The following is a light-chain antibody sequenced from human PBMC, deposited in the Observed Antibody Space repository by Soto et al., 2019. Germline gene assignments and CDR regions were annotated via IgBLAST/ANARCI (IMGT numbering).Light chain of an antibody. CDR2: GAS. CDR3: QQYNNWRGT. J-gene: IGKJ1*01. CDR1: QSVSSN. Sequence: EIVMTQSPATLSVSPGERATLSCRASQSVSSNLAWYQQKPGQAPRLLIYGASTRATGIPARFSGSRSGTEFTLTISSLQSEDFSVYYCQQYNNWRGTFGQGTKVDIK. V-gene: IGKV3-15*01.